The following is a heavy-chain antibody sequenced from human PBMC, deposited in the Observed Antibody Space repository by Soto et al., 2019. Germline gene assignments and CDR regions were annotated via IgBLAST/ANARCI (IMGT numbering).Heavy chain of an antibody. CDR3: ARLVSLSYYYGMDV. CDR2: IYYSGST. Sequence: SETLSLTCTVSGGSISSSSYYWGWIRQPPGKGLEWIGSIYYSGSTYYNPSLKSRVTISVDTSKNQFSLKLSSVTAADTAVYYCARLVSLSYYYGMDVWGQGTMVTVSS. J-gene: IGHJ6*02. V-gene: IGHV4-39*01. D-gene: IGHD3-10*01. CDR1: GGSISSSSYY.